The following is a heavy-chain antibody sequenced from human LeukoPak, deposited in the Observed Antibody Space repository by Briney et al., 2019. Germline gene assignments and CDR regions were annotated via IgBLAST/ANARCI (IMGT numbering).Heavy chain of an antibody. V-gene: IGHV3-23*01. D-gene: IGHD4-17*01. CDR1: EFPFSVYA. CDR2: IDASGSDT. J-gene: IGHJ6*02. Sequence: GGSLRLSCEVSEFPFSVYAMAWVRQAPGQGLEWVSAIDASGSDTYYTDSVKGRFTISRDNSKNTLYLQMNSLRAEDTAVYYCAATVTRDYYYYYGMDVWGQGTTVTVSS. CDR3: AATVTRDYYYYYGMDV.